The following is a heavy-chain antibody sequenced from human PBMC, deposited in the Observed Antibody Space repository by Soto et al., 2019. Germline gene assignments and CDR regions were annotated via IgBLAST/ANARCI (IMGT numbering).Heavy chain of an antibody. CDR3: ARGPDSSHWYFDL. CDR1: GGSISSGGYY. J-gene: IGHJ2*01. D-gene: IGHD3-3*01. V-gene: IGHV4-31*03. CDR2: IYYSGST. Sequence: QVQLQESGPGLVKPSQTLSLTCTVSGGSISSGGYYWSWIRQHPGKGLEWIGYIYYSGSTYYNPSLKSRVTISVDPSKNQFSLQLSSVTAADTAVYYCARGPDSSHWYFDLWGRGTLVTVSS.